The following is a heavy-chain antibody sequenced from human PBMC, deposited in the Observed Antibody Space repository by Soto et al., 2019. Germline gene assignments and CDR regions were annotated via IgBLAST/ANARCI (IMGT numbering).Heavy chain of an antibody. Sequence: GSLRLSCAASGFTFSNYAMNWVRQAPGKGLEWVSAISGSGGTTYYADSVKGRFTMSRDNSKNTLYLQMNSLRADDTAVYYCAKVGFRRDLFAYWRRGTLVIVSA. CDR3: AKVGFRRDLFAY. J-gene: IGHJ4*02. CDR2: ISGSGGTT. D-gene: IGHD2-15*01. V-gene: IGHV3-23*01. CDR1: GFTFSNYA.